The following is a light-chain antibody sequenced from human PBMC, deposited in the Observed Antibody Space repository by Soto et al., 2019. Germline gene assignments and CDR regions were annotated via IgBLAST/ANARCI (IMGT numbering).Light chain of an antibody. CDR2: EAS. J-gene: IGKJ4*01. V-gene: IGKV1D-13*01. Sequence: AIRMTQSPSSLSASTGDRVTITCRASQGISSALAWYQQKPGKAPKLLIYEASILQSGVPSRFSGSGSGTEFTLTISSLQPEDFATYYCQQFNNYPLTFGGGTKWIS. CDR1: QGISSA. CDR3: QQFNNYPLT.